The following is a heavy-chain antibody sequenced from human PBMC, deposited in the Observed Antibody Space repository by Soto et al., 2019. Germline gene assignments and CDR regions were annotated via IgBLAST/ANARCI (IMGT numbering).Heavy chain of an antibody. CDR3: TTAERGGSYYSDY. J-gene: IGHJ4*02. D-gene: IGHD1-26*01. V-gene: IGHV3-15*07. CDR1: GFTFTSAW. CDR2: IKSKTDGGTV. Sequence: EVQLVESGGGLVRPGESLRLSCAASGFTFTSAWINWVRQAPGKGLEWAGRIKSKTDGGTVDYGAPVKGRFTISRDDSKNTAYLQINSLRNEDTAVYYCTTAERGGSYYSDYWGQGTLVTVSS.